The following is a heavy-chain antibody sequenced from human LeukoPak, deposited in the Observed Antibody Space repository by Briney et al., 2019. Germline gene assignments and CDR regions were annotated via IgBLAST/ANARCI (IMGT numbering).Heavy chain of an antibody. V-gene: IGHV4-39*01. CDR3: ARGHRGVFTDPINY. J-gene: IGHJ4*02. CDR1: DGSISSRNYY. D-gene: IGHD5-12*01. CDR2: IDYNGDT. Sequence: SETLSLTCTVSDGSISSRNYYWGWIRQPPGKGLEWIGSIDYNGDTYYNPSLASRVTMSEDTSKNQFSLKLNSVTAEDTAVYCCARGHRGVFTDPINYWAQGTLVTVSS.